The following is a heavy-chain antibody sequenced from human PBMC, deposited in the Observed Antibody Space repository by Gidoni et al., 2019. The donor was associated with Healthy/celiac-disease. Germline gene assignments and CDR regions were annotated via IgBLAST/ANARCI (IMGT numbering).Heavy chain of an antibody. J-gene: IGHJ2*01. Sequence: EVQLVESGGGVVRPGGSLRLSCAASGFTFDDYGLRWVPQAPGKGLEWVSGINWNGGSTGYADSVKGRFTISRDNAKNSLYLQMNSLRAEDTALYYCARDKVPYYYDSSGYYYAWYFDLWGRGTLVTVSS. CDR1: GFTFDDYG. CDR2: INWNGGST. D-gene: IGHD3-22*01. CDR3: ARDKVPYYYDSSGYYYAWYFDL. V-gene: IGHV3-20*04.